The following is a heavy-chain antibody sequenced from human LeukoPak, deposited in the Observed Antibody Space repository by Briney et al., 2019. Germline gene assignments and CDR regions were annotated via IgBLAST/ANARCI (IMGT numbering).Heavy chain of an antibody. CDR2: ILSDGSYT. J-gene: IGHJ4*02. V-gene: IGHV3-74*01. Sequence: GGSLRLSCAASGFTFSSNWMHWVRQVPGKGLEWVSRILSDGSYTSYADSVRGRFTISRDNAKNSLYLQMNSLRAEDMALYYCAKGRAYHSTNFDYWGQGTLVTVSS. CDR3: AKGRAYHSTNFDY. CDR1: GFTFSSNW. D-gene: IGHD1-14*01.